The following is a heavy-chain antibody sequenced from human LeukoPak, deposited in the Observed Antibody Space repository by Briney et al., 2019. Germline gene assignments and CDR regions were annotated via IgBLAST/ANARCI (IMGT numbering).Heavy chain of an antibody. V-gene: IGHV3-30*18. CDR2: ISYDGSNK. CDR1: GSTFNNYA. Sequence: GGSLRLSCAASGSTFNNYAMTWVRQAPGKGLEWVAVISYDGSNKYYADSVKGRFTISRDNSKNTLYVQMNSLRAEDTAVYYCANEAFDIWGQGTRVTVSS. J-gene: IGHJ3*02. CDR3: ANEAFDI.